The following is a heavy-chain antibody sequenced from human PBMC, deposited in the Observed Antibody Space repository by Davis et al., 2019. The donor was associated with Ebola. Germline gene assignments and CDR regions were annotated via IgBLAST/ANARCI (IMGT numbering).Heavy chain of an antibody. V-gene: IGHV3-30*09. J-gene: IGHJ4*02. CDR3: ARKRVSYSSSWYFAY. CDR1: GFTFKAYA. CDR2: ISYDGSNK. D-gene: IGHD6-13*01. Sequence: GGSLRLSCAASGFTFKAYAMHWVRQAPGKGLEWVAVISYDGSNKYYPDSVKGRFAISRDNSKNTLYLEMNSLRTEDTAFYYCARKRVSYSSSWYFAYWGQGTLVTVSS.